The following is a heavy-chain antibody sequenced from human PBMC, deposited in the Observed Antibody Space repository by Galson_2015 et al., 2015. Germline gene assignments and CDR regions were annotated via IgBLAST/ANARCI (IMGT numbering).Heavy chain of an antibody. CDR2: ITSTGDTT. Sequence: SLRLSCAASAFAFSIYDMNWIRQAPGKGLEWVSYITSTGDTTYYADSVKGRFTVSRDNAKNSLFLQMNRLRAEDTALYYCAKTTVAAGSSWYRDAGGKGTTVTVSS. CDR1: AFAFSIYD. D-gene: IGHD4-23*01. CDR3: AKTTVAAGSSWYRDA. V-gene: IGHV3-48*03. J-gene: IGHJ6*03.